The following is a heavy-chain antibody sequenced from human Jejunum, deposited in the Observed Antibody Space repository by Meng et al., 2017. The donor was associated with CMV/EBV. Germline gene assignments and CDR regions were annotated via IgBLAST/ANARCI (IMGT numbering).Heavy chain of an antibody. CDR1: GYTFTSNY. V-gene: IGHV1-18*04. Sequence: RVQPGARWKMLGASVKASCKVFGYTFTSNYFSWSRQAPGQGLEWMGWISGYNGETNYAQKFQGRVTITADESTTTAYMELSSLKSEDTAVYYCAREGPGGMATTPYFDYWGQGTLVTVSS. CDR2: ISGYNGET. D-gene: IGHD5-24*01. J-gene: IGHJ4*02. CDR3: AREGPGGMATTPYFDY.